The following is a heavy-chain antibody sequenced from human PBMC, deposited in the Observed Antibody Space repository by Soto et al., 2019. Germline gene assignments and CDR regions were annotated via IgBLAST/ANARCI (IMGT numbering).Heavy chain of an antibody. J-gene: IGHJ4*02. V-gene: IGHV3-30*18. Sequence: VQLVESGGGVVQPGRSLRLSCAASGFTFSSYGMHWVRQAPGKGLEWVAVISYDGSNKYYADSVKGRFTISRDNSKNTLYLQMNSLRAEDTAVYYCAKVTSSGWYSLDYWGQGTLVTVSS. CDR3: AKVTSSGWYSLDY. CDR2: ISYDGSNK. D-gene: IGHD6-19*01. CDR1: GFTFSSYG.